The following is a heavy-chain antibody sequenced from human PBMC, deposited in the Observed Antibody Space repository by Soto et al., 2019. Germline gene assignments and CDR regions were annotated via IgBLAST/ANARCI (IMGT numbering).Heavy chain of an antibody. CDR3: ARRTYCTNGVCSDY. D-gene: IGHD2-8*01. J-gene: IGHJ4*02. V-gene: IGHV4-39*01. Sequence: TLSLTCTVSGVSISSSSYYWDWIRQPPGKGLEWIGSIYYSGSTYYNPSLKSRVTISVDTSKNQFSLKLSSVTAADTAVYYCARRTYCTNGVCSDYRGKGTLVTVSS. CDR2: IYYSGST. CDR1: GVSISSSSYY.